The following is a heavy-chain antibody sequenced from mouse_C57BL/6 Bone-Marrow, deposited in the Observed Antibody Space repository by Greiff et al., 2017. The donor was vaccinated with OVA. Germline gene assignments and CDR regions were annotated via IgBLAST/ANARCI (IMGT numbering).Heavy chain of an antibody. Sequence: VQLQQSGPELVKPGASVKISCKASGYTFTDYYMNWVKQSHGKSLEWIGDINPNNGGTSYNQKFKGKATLTVDKSSSTAYMELRSLTSEDSAVYYCAREGGRPHFDYWGQGTTLTVSS. J-gene: IGHJ2*01. CDR2: INPNNGGT. V-gene: IGHV1-26*01. CDR3: AREGGRPHFDY. CDR1: GYTFTDYY. D-gene: IGHD1-2*01.